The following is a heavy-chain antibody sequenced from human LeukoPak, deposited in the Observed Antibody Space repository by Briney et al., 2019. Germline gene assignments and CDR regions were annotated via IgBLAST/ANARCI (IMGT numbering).Heavy chain of an antibody. D-gene: IGHD3-22*01. CDR2: IYSGGGT. V-gene: IGHV3-53*01. CDR3: ARDGEVVVKDAFDI. CDR1: GFTVSSNY. Sequence: GGSLRLSCAASGFTVSSNYMSWVRQAPGKGLEWVSVIYSGGGTYYADSVKGRFTISRDNSKNTLYLQMNSLRAEDTAVYYCARDGEVVVKDAFDIWGQGTMVTVSS. J-gene: IGHJ3*02.